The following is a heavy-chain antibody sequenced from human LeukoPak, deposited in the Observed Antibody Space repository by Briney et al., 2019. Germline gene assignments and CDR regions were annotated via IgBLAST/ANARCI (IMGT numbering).Heavy chain of an antibody. CDR3: ARQAAPGWFDP. Sequence: SETLSLTCTVSGGSISSYYWSWIRQPSGKGLEWIGYIYYSGSTNYNPSLKSRVTISVDTSKNQFSLKLSSVTAADTAVYYCARQAAPGWFDPWGQGTLVTVSS. V-gene: IGHV4-59*01. CDR1: GGSISSYY. CDR2: IYYSGST. J-gene: IGHJ5*02. D-gene: IGHD6-13*01.